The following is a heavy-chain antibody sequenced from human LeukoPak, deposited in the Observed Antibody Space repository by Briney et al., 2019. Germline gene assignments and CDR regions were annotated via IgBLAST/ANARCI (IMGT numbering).Heavy chain of an antibody. CDR1: GGSFSGYY. V-gene: IGHV4-34*01. D-gene: IGHD3-22*01. CDR3: ARVSYYDSSGNRGGFDY. CDR2: INHSGST. Sequence: SETVSLSCAVYGGSFSGYYWSWIRQPPGKGLEWIGEINHSGSTNYNPSLKSRVTISVDKSKNQFSLKLSSVTAADTAVYYCARVSYYDSSGNRGGFDYWGQGTLVTVSS. J-gene: IGHJ4*02.